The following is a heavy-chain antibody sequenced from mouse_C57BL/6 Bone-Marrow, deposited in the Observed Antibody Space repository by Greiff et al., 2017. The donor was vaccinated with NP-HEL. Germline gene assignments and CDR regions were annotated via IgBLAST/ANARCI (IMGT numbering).Heavy chain of an antibody. V-gene: IGHV1-55*01. CDR2: IYPGSGST. CDR3: ARDSNSYYAMDY. Sequence: QVQLQQPGAELVKPGASVKMSCKASGYTFTSYWITWVKQRPGQGLEWIGVIYPGSGSTNYNEKFKSKATLTVDTSSSTAYMQLSSLTSEDSAVYYCARDSNSYYAMDYWGQGTSVTVSS. D-gene: IGHD2-5*01. J-gene: IGHJ4*01. CDR1: GYTFTSYW.